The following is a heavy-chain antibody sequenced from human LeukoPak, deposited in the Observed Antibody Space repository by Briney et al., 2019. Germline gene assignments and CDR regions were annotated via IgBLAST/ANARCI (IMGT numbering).Heavy chain of an antibody. CDR3: AREFRALYYYDSSGFVDY. Sequence: PSETLSLTCTVSGGSISSSSYYWGWIRQPPGKGLEWIGSIYYSGSTYYNPSLKSRVTISVDTSKNQFSLKLSSVTAADTAVYYCAREFRALYYYDSSGFVDYWGQGTLVTVSS. D-gene: IGHD3-22*01. V-gene: IGHV4-39*07. CDR1: GGSISSSSYY. J-gene: IGHJ4*02. CDR2: IYYSGST.